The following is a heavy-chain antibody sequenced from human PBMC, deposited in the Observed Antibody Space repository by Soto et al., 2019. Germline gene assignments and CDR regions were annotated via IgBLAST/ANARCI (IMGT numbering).Heavy chain of an antibody. CDR1: GGSISSGGYS. J-gene: IGHJ4*02. D-gene: IGHD3-10*01. V-gene: IGHV4-30-2*01. CDR2: IYHSGST. CDR3: ARGGGLVRGAIFDY. Sequence: SETLSLTCAVSGGSISSGGYSWSWIRQPPGKGLEWIGYIYHSGSTYYNPSLKSRVTISVGRSKNQFSLKLSSVTAADTAVYYCARGGGLVRGAIFDYWGQGTLVTVSS.